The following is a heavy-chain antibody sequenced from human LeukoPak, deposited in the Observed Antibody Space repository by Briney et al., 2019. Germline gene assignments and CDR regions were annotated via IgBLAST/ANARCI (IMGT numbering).Heavy chain of an antibody. CDR2: IRSKANSYAT. V-gene: IGHV3-73*01. CDR1: GFPFSGSA. Sequence: GSLRLSCAASGFPFSGSAMHWVRPASGKGLEWVGRIRSKANSYATSYAASVKGRFTISRDDSKNTSYLQMNSLKTEDTAVYYCTSFKFFGGFDYWGQGTLVTVSS. CDR3: TSFKFFGGFDY. D-gene: IGHD2-15*01. J-gene: IGHJ4*02.